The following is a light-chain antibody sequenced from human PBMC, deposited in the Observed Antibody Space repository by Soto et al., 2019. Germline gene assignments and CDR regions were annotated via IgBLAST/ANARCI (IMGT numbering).Light chain of an antibody. CDR3: QQYSSSRT. Sequence: EIVLTQSPGTLSLSPGERAALPCRASQSVSSNYLAWYQQKPGQAPRLLMYDASSRATGIPDRFSGSGSGTDFTLTISRLEPEDFAVYYCQQYSSSRTFGQGTKVDIK. CDR1: QSVSSNY. V-gene: IGKV3-20*01. CDR2: DAS. J-gene: IGKJ1*01.